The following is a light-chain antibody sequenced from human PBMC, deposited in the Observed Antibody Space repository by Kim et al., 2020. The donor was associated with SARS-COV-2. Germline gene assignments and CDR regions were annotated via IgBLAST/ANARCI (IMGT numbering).Light chain of an antibody. V-gene: IGKV1-33*01. J-gene: IGKJ4*01. Sequence: AAVGDRVTITCQASQDIGNSVNWYQQKPGKAPEFLIYDVSNLEKGVPARFSGSGSGTDFTLTISSLQPEDYATYYCQQYHTLPLTFGGGTKVDIK. CDR2: DVS. CDR1: QDIGNS. CDR3: QQYHTLPLT.